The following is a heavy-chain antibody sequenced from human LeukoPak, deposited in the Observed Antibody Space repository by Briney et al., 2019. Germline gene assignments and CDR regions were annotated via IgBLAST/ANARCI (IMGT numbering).Heavy chain of an antibody. V-gene: IGHV3-23*01. CDR1: GFTFSSYA. J-gene: IGHJ4*02. Sequence: SGGSLRLSCAASGFTFSSYAMSWVRQAPGKGLEWVSAISGSGGSTYYADSVKGRFTTSRDNSKNTLYLQMNSLRAEDTAVYYCAKDRPGIAVAGGFDYWGQGTLVTVSS. D-gene: IGHD6-19*01. CDR2: ISGSGGST. CDR3: AKDRPGIAVAGGFDY.